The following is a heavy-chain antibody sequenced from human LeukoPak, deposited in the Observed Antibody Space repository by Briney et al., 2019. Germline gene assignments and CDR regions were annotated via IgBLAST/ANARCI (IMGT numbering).Heavy chain of an antibody. CDR2: INPSGGST. CDR1: GYAFTSYY. D-gene: IGHD2-2*02. V-gene: IGHV1-46*01. J-gene: IGHJ5*02. Sequence: ASVKVSCKASGYAFTSYYMHWVRQAPGQGLEWMGIINPSGGSTSYAQKFQGRVTMTRDTSTSTVYMELSSLRSEDTAVYYCARDRGIVVVPAAITNWFDPWGQGTLVTVSP. CDR3: ARDRGIVVVPAAITNWFDP.